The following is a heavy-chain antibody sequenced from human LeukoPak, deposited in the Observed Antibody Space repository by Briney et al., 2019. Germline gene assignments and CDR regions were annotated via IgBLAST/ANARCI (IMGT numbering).Heavy chain of an antibody. CDR3: ARDQRYYDFWSGSPYYYGMDV. CDR2: IYYSGST. V-gene: IGHV4-59*06. J-gene: IGHJ6*02. CDR1: GGSISSYY. D-gene: IGHD3-3*01. Sequence: PSETLSLTCTVSGGSISSYYWSWIRQHPGKGLEWIGYIYYSGSTYYNPSLKSRVTISVDTSKNQFSLKLSSVTAADTAVYYCARDQRYYDFWSGSPYYYGMDVWGQGTTVTVSS.